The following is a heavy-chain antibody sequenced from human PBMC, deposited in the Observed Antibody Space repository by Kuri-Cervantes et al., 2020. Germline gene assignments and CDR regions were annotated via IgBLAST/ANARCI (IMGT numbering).Heavy chain of an antibody. D-gene: IGHD6-19*01. V-gene: IGHV3-30-3*01. CDR3: AREKPYSSGFDY. Sequence: GESLKISCAASGFTFSSYAMHWVRQAPGKGLEWVAVISYDGSNKYYADSVKGRFTISRDNSKNTLYLQMNSLRAEDTAVYYCAREKPYSSGFDYWGQGTLVTVSS. J-gene: IGHJ4*02. CDR1: GFTFSSYA. CDR2: ISYDGSNK.